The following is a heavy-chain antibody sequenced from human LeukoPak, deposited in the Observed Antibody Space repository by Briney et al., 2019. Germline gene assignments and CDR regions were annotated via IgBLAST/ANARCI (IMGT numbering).Heavy chain of an antibody. CDR1: GFTLRTFG. Sequence: GGSLRLSCVASGFTLRTFGMAWVRQAPGKGLEWVAHTGLYGDGEYAESVRGRFTISRDNAKSSVYLEMNSLRAEDTALYYCARWNYAYDRWGQGTLVTVSS. CDR3: ARWNYAYDR. V-gene: IGHV3-7*01. CDR2: TGLYGDGE. J-gene: IGHJ5*02. D-gene: IGHD1-7*01.